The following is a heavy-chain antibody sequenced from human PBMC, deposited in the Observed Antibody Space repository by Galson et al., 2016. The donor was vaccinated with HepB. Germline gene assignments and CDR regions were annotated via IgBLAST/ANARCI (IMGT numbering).Heavy chain of an antibody. CDR2: INQDGSEK. V-gene: IGHV3-7*03. CDR1: GYTFNSYW. CDR3: ARRNLFDY. Sequence: SLRLSCAASGYTFNSYWMSWVRQAPGKGLECVANINQDGSEKYYVDSVKGRFTISRDNGKKSVYLQMNSLRAEDTAVYYCARRNLFDYWGQGALVTVSS. J-gene: IGHJ4*02.